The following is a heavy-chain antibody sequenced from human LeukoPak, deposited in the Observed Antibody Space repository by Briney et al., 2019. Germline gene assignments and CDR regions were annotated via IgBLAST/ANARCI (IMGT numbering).Heavy chain of an antibody. D-gene: IGHD2-2*01. CDR2: IYPGDSDT. CDR3: ARVQGYCSSTSCSFDY. J-gene: IGHJ4*02. CDR1: GYSFTSYW. V-gene: IGHV5-51*01. Sequence: LGESLKISCKGSGYSFTSYWIGWVRQMPGKGLEWMGIIYPGDSDTRYSPSFQGQVTISADKSISTAYLQWSSLKASDTAMYYCARVQGYCSSTSCSFDYWGQGTLVTVSS.